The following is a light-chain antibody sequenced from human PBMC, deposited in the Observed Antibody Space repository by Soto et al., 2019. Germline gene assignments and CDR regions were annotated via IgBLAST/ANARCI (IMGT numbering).Light chain of an antibody. V-gene: IGKV1-33*01. Sequence: DIQMTQSPSSLSASVGDRVTITCQASQDISNYLNWYQQKPGKAPKLLIYDASNLETGVPSRFSGSGSGTDFTFTITSLQPEDIATYYCHKYDNLHFFTFGPRTKVDIK. J-gene: IGKJ3*01. CDR1: QDISNY. CDR2: DAS. CDR3: HKYDNLHFFT.